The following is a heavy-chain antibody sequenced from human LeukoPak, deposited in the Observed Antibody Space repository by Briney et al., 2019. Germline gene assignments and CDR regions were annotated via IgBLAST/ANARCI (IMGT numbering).Heavy chain of an antibody. Sequence: GGSLRLSCAASGFTFSSYWMHWVRQAPGKGLVWVSRINSDGSTTTYADSVKGRFTISRDNAKNSLYLQMNSLRAEDTAVYYCARVTYAFDYWGQGTLVTVSS. CDR1: GFTFSSYW. CDR3: ARVTYAFDY. CDR2: INSDGSTT. V-gene: IGHV3-74*01. D-gene: IGHD4-17*01. J-gene: IGHJ4*02.